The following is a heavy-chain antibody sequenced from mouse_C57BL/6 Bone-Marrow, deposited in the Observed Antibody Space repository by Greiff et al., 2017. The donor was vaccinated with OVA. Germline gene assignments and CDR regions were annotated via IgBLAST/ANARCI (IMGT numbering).Heavy chain of an antibody. Sequence: EVQLQESGPGMVKPSQSLSLTCTVTGYSITSGYDWHWIRHFPGNKLEWMGYISYSGSTNYNPSLKSRISITHDTSKNHFFLKLNSVTTEDTATYSCTRGDSNHAWFAYWGQGTLVTVSA. CDR3: TRGDSNHAWFAY. CDR1: GYSITSGYD. CDR2: ISYSGST. J-gene: IGHJ3*01. V-gene: IGHV3-1*01. D-gene: IGHD2-5*01.